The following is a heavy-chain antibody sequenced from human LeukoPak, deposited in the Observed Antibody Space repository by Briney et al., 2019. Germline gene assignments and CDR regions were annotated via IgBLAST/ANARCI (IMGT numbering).Heavy chain of an antibody. CDR2: IKSKTYGGTE. V-gene: IGHV3-15*01. Sequence: GESLRLSCAASGFTFSDAWMSWVRHIPGKGLEWAGRIKSKTYGGTEDYPAPVKGRFTISRDNSKNMLYLQMNSLRAEDTAVYYCAKVQLELRGAYYFDYWGQGTLVTVSS. J-gene: IGHJ4*02. CDR3: AKVQLELRGAYYFDY. CDR1: GFTFSDAW. D-gene: IGHD1-1*01.